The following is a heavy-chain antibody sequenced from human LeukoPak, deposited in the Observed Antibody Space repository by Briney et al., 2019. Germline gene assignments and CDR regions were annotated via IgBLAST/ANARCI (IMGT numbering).Heavy chain of an antibody. CDR2: INPNSGGT. J-gene: IGHJ4*02. V-gene: IGHV1-2*02. CDR3: ARGYYDFWSGYYYPVDY. CDR1: GYTFTGYY. Sequence: ASVKVSCKASGYTFTGYYMHWVRQAPGQGLEWMGWINPNSGGTNYAQKFQGRVTMTRDTSISTAYMELSRLRSDDTAVYYCARGYYDFWSGYYYPVDYWGQGTLVTVSS. D-gene: IGHD3-3*01.